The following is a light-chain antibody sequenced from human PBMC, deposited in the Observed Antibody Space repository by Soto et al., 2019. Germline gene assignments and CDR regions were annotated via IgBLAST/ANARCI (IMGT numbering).Light chain of an antibody. CDR1: QGVSIN. CDR2: GAS. Sequence: EIVMTQSPATLSVSPGERATLSCRASQGVSINLAWYQQKPGQAPRLLIYGASTRATGIPARFSGSGSGTDFSLTISSLQPEDFATYYCQQSYSTPPWTFGQGTKVDIK. V-gene: IGKV3-15*01. J-gene: IGKJ1*01. CDR3: QQSYSTPPWT.